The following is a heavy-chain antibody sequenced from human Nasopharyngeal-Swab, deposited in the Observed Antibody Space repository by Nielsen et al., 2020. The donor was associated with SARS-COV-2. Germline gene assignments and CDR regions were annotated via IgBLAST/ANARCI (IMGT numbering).Heavy chain of an antibody. D-gene: IGHD3-10*01. J-gene: IGHJ6*03. CDR3: ARLTVSLWFEEPTYMDV. CDR2: SYYSGTT. V-gene: IGHV4-39*01. CDR1: GGSSSSSSYY. Sequence: GSLRLSCTVSGGSSSSSSYYWGWIRQPPGKGVEWIGSSYYSGTTYYNPSLKSRFTISVDTSKNQFSLNLSSVTAADTAVYYCARLTVSLWFEEPTYMDVWGKGTTVTVSS.